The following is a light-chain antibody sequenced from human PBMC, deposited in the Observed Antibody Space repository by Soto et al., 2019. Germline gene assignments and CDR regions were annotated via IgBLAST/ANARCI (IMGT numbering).Light chain of an antibody. V-gene: IGKV1-5*03. Sequence: DIQMTQSPSTLSASVGGRVTSTCRASQSISSWLAWYQQKPGKAPKLLIYKASNLESGVPSRFSGSGSGTEFTLTISSLQPDDFATYYCQQYKSYSRTFGQGPKVDIK. J-gene: IGKJ1*01. CDR2: KAS. CDR1: QSISSW. CDR3: QQYKSYSRT.